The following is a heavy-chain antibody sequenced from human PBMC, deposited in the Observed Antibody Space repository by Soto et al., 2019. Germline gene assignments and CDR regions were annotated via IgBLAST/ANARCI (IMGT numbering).Heavy chain of an antibody. J-gene: IGHJ4*02. Sequence: SETLSLTCAVSGGSFRGFYWTWIRQSPGKGLEWLGDINHVGITNYNPSLKSRVTISVDTSQNQFSLKLNSLTAADTAVYYCASLLGIKFDYWGQGALVTVSS. CDR1: GGSFRGFY. V-gene: IGHV4-34*01. CDR2: INHVGIT. D-gene: IGHD3-10*01. CDR3: ASLLGIKFDY.